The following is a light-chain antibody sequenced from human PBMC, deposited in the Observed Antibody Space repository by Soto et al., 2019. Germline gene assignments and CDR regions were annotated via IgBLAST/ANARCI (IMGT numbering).Light chain of an antibody. CDR3: QQYSYSPLT. CDR1: QTVRTNY. V-gene: IGKV3-20*01. CDR2: GAS. Sequence: EIVLTQSPGTLSLSPGERATLSCRASQTVRTNYLAWFQHKPGQAPRLLIYGASSRATGIPDRFSGSWYGTDFTLTINTLEPEDFAVYFWQQYSYSPLTFGGGTKVEIK. J-gene: IGKJ4*01.